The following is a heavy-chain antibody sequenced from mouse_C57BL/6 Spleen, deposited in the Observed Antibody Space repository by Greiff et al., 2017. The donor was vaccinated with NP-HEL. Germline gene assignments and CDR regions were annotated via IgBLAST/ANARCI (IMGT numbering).Heavy chain of an antibody. CDR2: INPNYGTT. CDR3: ASGVDYDGYYYAMDY. D-gene: IGHD2-4*01. V-gene: IGHV1-39*01. CDR1: GYSFTDYN. J-gene: IGHJ4*01. Sequence: HLVESGPELVKPGASVKISCKASGYSFTDYNMNWVKQSNGKGLEWIGVINPNYGTTSYNQKFKGKATLTVDQSSSTAYMQLNSLTSEDSAVYYCASGVDYDGYYYAMDYWGQGTSVTVSS.